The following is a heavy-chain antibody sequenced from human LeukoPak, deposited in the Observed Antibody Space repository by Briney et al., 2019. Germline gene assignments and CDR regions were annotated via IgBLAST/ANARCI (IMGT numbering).Heavy chain of an antibody. CDR2: INSDGSST. D-gene: IGHD2-8*01. CDR1: GFTFSSYW. CDR3: ARDHRVYATTMDV. J-gene: IGHJ6*03. Sequence: PGGSLRLSCAASGFTFSSYWMHWVRQAPGKGLVRVSRINSDGSSTSYADSVKGRFTISRDNAKNTLYLQMNSLRAEDTAVYYCARDHRVYATTMDVWGKGTTVTVSS. V-gene: IGHV3-74*01.